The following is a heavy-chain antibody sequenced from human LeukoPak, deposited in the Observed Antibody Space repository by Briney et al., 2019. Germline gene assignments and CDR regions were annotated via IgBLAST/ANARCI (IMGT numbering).Heavy chain of an antibody. J-gene: IGHJ3*02. Sequence: GGSLRLSCAASGFTVSSNYMSWVRQAPGKGLEWVSVIYSGGSTYYADSVKGRFTISRDNAKNSLYLQMNSLRAEDTALYYCAKDITPYYDSSGGKRSYAFDIWGQGTMVTVSS. D-gene: IGHD3-22*01. CDR1: GFTVSSNY. V-gene: IGHV3-53*05. CDR2: IYSGGST. CDR3: AKDITPYYDSSGGKRSYAFDI.